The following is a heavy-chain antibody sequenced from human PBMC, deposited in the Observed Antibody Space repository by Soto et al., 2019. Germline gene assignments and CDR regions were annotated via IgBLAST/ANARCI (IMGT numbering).Heavy chain of an antibody. D-gene: IGHD4-17*01. J-gene: IGHJ5*02. CDR3: ARVGRPMTTVTTWFDP. CDR2: IWYDGSNK. Sequence: QVQLVESGGGVVQPGRSLRLSCAASGFTFSSYGMHWVRQAPGKGLEWVAVIWYDGSNKYYADSVKGRFTISRDNSKNTLYLQMNSLRAEDTAVHYCARVGRPMTTVTTWFDPWGQGTLVTVSS. CDR1: GFTFSSYG. V-gene: IGHV3-33*01.